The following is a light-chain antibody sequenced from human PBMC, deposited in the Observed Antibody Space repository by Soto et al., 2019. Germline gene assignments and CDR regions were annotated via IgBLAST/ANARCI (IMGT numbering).Light chain of an antibody. CDR1: QTIRAY. V-gene: IGKV1-39*01. CDR2: GAS. CDR3: QQTFSTLPWT. J-gene: IGKJ1*01. Sequence: DIQLTQSPSSLTASVGDRVTITCRASQTIRAYLNWYQQKPGMAPQLLIYGASTVQSGVPSRFSGSGSGTDFTLTISSLQPEDFATYYCQQTFSTLPWTFGPGTKVDIK.